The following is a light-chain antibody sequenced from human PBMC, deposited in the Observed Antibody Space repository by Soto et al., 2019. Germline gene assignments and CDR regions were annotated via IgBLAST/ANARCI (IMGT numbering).Light chain of an antibody. CDR3: TSYTSDSTPYV. Sequence: QSALTQPASVSGSPGQSITISCTGTSSDVGGYNYVSWYQHHPGKAPKLMLYEVTNRPSGVSNRFSGSKSGNTASLTISGLRAEDEADYYCTSYTSDSTPYVFGTGTKLTVL. CDR2: EVT. CDR1: SSDVGGYNY. V-gene: IGLV2-14*01. J-gene: IGLJ1*01.